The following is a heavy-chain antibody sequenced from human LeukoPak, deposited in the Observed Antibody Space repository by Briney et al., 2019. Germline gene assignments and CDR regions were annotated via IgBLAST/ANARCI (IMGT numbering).Heavy chain of an antibody. CDR1: GYIFTSYD. J-gene: IGHJ6*03. V-gene: IGHV1-8*03. CDR3: ARERTSHYYMDV. Sequence: ASVKVSCKASGYIFTSYDINWVRQATGQGLEWMGWMNPHSGNTGYAQKFQGRVTITRNTSISTAFMELSSLRSDDTAVYYCARERTSHYYMDVWGKGTTVTVSS. CDR2: MNPHSGNT.